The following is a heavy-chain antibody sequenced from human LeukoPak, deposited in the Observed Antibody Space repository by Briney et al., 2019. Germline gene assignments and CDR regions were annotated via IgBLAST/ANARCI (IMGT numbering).Heavy chain of an antibody. J-gene: IGHJ4*02. V-gene: IGHV3-23*01. CDR2: TSGSGGST. D-gene: IGHD4-23*01. CDR3: ASTTTVVTPGY. Sequence: GGSLRLSCAASGFTFSSYAMSWVRQAPGKGLEWVSATSGSGGSTYYADSVKGRFTISRDNSKNTLYLQMNSLRAEDTAVYYCASTTTVVTPGYWGQGTLVTVSS. CDR1: GFTFSSYA.